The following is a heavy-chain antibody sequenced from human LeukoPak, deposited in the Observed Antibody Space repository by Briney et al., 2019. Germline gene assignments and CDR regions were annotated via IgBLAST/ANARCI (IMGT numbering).Heavy chain of an antibody. J-gene: IGHJ4*02. CDR3: ARVPYDYGFDY. V-gene: IGHV4-34*01. CDR1: GGSFSGYY. D-gene: IGHD4-17*01. Sequence: SETLSLTCAVYGGSFSGYYWSWIRQPPGKGLEWIGEINHSGSTNYNPSLKSRVTISVDTSKNQFSLKLSSVTAADTVVYYCARVPYDYGFDYWGQGTLVTVSS. CDR2: INHSGST.